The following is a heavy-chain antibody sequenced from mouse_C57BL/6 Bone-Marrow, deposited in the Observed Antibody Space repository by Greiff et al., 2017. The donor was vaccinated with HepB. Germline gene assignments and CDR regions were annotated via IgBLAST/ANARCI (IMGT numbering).Heavy chain of an antibody. D-gene: IGHD1-1*01. Sequence: EVKVVESGGDLVKPGGSLKLSCAASGFTFSSYGMSWVRQTPDKRLEWVATISSGGSYTYYPDSVKGRFTISRDNAKNTLYLQMSSLKSEDTAMYYCARTPNYYGSSTGWYFDVWGTGTTVTVSS. CDR2: ISSGGSYT. CDR3: ARTPNYYGSSTGWYFDV. J-gene: IGHJ1*03. V-gene: IGHV5-6*01. CDR1: GFTFSSYG.